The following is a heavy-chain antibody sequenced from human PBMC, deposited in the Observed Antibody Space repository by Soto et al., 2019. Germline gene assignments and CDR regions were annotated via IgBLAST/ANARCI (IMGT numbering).Heavy chain of an antibody. CDR1: GYTFTSDY. CDR2: INPSSGGT. D-gene: IGHD1-26*01. J-gene: IGHJ4*02. V-gene: IGHV1-46*01. CDR3: ARDDSGFSGSHYIDYFNY. Sequence: ASVKVSCKASGYTFTSDYLHWVRQAPGQGLEWMGIINPSSGGTTYAQKFQGRVTMTRDTSTSTVYMDLSSLISEDTAVYYCARDDSGFSGSHYIDYFNYWGQGTLVTVSS.